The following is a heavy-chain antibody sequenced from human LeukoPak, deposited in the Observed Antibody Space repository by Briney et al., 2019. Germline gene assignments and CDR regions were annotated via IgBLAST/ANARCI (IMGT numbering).Heavy chain of an antibody. CDR2: IYYSGST. CDR1: GGSISSSSYY. J-gene: IGHJ4*02. V-gene: IGHV4-39*07. CDR3: ARSGYSNLDY. D-gene: IGHD3-3*01. Sequence: SETLSLTCTVSGGSISSSSYYWGWIRQPPGKGLEWIGSIYYSGSTYYNPSLKSRVTISVDTSKNQFSLKLSSVTAADTAVYYCARSGYSNLDYWGQGTLVTVSS.